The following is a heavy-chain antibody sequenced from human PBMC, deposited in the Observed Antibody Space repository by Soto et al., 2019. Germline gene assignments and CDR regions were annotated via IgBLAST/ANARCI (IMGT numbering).Heavy chain of an antibody. Sequence: PSETLSLTCTVSGGSISRGDHYWSWIRQPPGKGLEWIGYIYYSGSTSYNPSLKSRVTISVDTSKNQFSLKLSSVTAADTAVYYCASRGLFSFHNTDVWGQGTTVTVSS. CDR1: GGSISRGDHY. CDR3: ASRGLFSFHNTDV. V-gene: IGHV4-30-4*01. J-gene: IGHJ6*02. D-gene: IGHD5-18*01. CDR2: IYYSGST.